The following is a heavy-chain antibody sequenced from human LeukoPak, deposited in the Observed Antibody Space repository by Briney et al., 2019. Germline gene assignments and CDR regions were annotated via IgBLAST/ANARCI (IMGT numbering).Heavy chain of an antibody. CDR3: ARDYPSYDFWSGYYPNWFDP. D-gene: IGHD3-3*01. CDR2: SYTRGST. Sequence: SQTLSLTCTVSGGSISSGSYYWSWIRQPAGKGLEWIGRSYTRGSTNYNPSLKSRVTISVDSSKNQFSLKLSSVTAADTAVYYCARDYPSYDFWSGYYPNWFDPWGQGTLVTVSS. V-gene: IGHV4-61*02. J-gene: IGHJ5*02. CDR1: GGSISSGSYY.